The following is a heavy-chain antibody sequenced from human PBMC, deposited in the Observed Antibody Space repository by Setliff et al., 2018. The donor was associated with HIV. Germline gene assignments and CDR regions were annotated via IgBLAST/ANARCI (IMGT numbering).Heavy chain of an antibody. CDR3: ARVFWYGLPQIYYYMDV. D-gene: IGHD2-8*02. CDR2: IKSKADGGTT. CDR1: GFTFTNAW. J-gene: IGHJ6*03. Sequence: GGSLRLSCAASGFTFTNAWMNWFRQAPGKGLEWVGRIKSKADGGTTDYAAPAKGRFTISRDDSKNTLYLQMNSLRAEDTAVYYCARVFWYGLPQIYYYMDVWGKGTTVTVS. V-gene: IGHV3-15*01.